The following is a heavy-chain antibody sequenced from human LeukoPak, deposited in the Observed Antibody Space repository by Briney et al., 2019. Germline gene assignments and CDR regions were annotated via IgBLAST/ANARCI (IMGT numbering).Heavy chain of an antibody. V-gene: IGHV3-48*01. D-gene: IGHD6-13*01. Sequence: GGSLRPSCAASGFSFSNYAMNWVRQAPGKGLEWVSYISGSSAAIYYADSVEGRFTISRDKAKNSLYLQMNSLRAEDTAVYYCARDPSRGYNYYSYMDVWGKGTTVTVSS. CDR1: GFSFSNYA. CDR3: ARDPSRGYNYYSYMDV. CDR2: ISGSSAAI. J-gene: IGHJ6*03.